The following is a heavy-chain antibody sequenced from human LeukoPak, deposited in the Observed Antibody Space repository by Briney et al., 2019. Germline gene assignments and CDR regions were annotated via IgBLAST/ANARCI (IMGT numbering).Heavy chain of an antibody. CDR2: INPNSGGT. CDR1: GYTFTGYY. V-gene: IGHV1-2*02. D-gene: IGHD2-15*01. J-gene: IGHJ5*02. CDR3: ARGQYCSGGSCYSVGNWFDP. Sequence: ASVKVSCKASGYTFTGYYMHWVRQAPGQGLEWMGWINPNSGGTNYAQKFQGRVTMTRDTSISTAYMELSRLRSDDTAVYYCARGQYCSGGSCYSVGNWFDPWGRGTLVTVSS.